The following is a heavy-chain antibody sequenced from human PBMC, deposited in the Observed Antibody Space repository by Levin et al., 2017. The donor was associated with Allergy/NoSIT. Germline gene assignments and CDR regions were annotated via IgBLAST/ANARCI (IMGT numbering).Heavy chain of an antibody. D-gene: IGHD5-12*01. V-gene: IGHV4-31*03. CDR2: IYYSGST. CDR3: AREDIVATPREPDDAFDI. Sequence: SETLSLTCTVSGGSISSGGYYWSWIRQHPGKGLEWIGYIYYSGSTYYNPSLKSRVTISVDTSKNQFSLKLSSVTAADTAVYYCAREDIVATPREPDDAFDIWGQGTMVTVSS. CDR1: GGSISSGGYY. J-gene: IGHJ3*02.